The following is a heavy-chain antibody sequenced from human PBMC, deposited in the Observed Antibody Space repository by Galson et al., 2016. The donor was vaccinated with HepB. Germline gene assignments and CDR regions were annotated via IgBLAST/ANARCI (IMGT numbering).Heavy chain of an antibody. CDR2: INPSVETT. V-gene: IGHV1-46*01. Sequence: SVKVSCKASGYTFTSYYMHWVRQAPGQGLEWMGVINPSVETTTYAHQFKGRVTMTRDTSTSTVYMELSSLTSDDTAVYYCARGDYSRSREPFVLYYYYAMDVWGQGTTVSVSS. J-gene: IGHJ6*02. CDR1: GYTFTSYY. CDR3: ARGDYSRSREPFVLYYYYAMDV. D-gene: IGHD1-26*01.